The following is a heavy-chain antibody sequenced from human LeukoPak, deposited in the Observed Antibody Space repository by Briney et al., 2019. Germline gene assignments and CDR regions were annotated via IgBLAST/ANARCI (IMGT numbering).Heavy chain of an antibody. V-gene: IGHV3-48*04. D-gene: IGHD7-27*01. CDR1: GFTFSNYA. Sequence: SGGSLRLSCAATGFTFSNYAMTWVRQAPGKGLEWVSFIGISDDSIYYADSVKGRFTISRDNAKNSLSLQMNSLRVEDSAVYYRARPWGYWGQGTLVTVSS. CDR3: ARPWGY. J-gene: IGHJ4*02. CDR2: IGISDDSI.